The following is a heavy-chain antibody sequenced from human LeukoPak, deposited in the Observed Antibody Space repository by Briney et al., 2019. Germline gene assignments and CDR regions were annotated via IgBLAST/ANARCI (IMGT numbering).Heavy chain of an antibody. V-gene: IGHV4-59*08. CDR1: VGSISTYY. Sequence: SETLSLPCTVSVGSISTYYGSWIPQPPGEGLEWIAYMHFSGRTNYNPSLNSRVTISADTSDNQFSLKVRSVTAADTAVYYCARHSSGYDAFDIWGQGTMVTVSS. CDR2: MHFSGRT. J-gene: IGHJ3*02. CDR3: ARHSSGYDAFDI. D-gene: IGHD5-12*01.